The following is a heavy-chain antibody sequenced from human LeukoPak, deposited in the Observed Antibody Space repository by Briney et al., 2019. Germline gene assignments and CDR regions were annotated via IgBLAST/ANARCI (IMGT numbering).Heavy chain of an antibody. D-gene: IGHD3-22*01. V-gene: IGHV4-59*12. CDR3: ARDAYDSSGYSFDY. CDR2: IYYSGST. J-gene: IGHJ4*02. Sequence: SETLSLTCTVSGGSISSYYWSWIRQPPGKGLEWIGYIYYSGSTNYNPSLKSRVIISVDTSKNQFSLKLNSVTAADTAVYYCARDAYDSSGYSFDYWGQGTLVTVSS. CDR1: GGSISSYY.